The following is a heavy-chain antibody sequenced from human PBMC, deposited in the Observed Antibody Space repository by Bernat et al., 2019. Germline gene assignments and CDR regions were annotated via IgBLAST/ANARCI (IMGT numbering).Heavy chain of an antibody. Sequence: EVQLVESGGGLVQPGGSLRLSCAASGFTVSSNYMSWVRQAPGKGLEWVSVIYSGGSTYYADSVKGRFTISRDNSKNTLYLQMNSLKTEDTAVYYCTTDYDGSGSYYNTLLDYWGQGTLVTVSS. CDR1: GFTVSSNY. D-gene: IGHD3-10*01. CDR2: IYSGGST. J-gene: IGHJ4*02. V-gene: IGHV3-66*01. CDR3: TTDYDGSGSYYNTLLDY.